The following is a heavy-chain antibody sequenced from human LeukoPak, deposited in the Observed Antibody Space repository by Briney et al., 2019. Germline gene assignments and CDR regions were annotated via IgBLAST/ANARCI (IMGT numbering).Heavy chain of an antibody. V-gene: IGHV4-59*01. CDR3: ARATYYDSSYDY. CDR2: IYYSGST. J-gene: IGHJ4*02. CDR1: GGSISSYY. D-gene: IGHD3-22*01. Sequence: PSETLSLTCTVSGGSISSYYWSWIRQPPGKGLEWIGYIYYSGSTNYNPSLKSRVTISVDTSKNQFSLKLSSVTAADTAVYYCARATYYDSSYDYWGQGTLVTVSS.